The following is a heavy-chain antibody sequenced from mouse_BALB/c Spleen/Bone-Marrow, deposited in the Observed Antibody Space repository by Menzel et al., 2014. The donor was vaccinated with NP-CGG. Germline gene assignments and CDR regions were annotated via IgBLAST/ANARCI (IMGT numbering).Heavy chain of an antibody. Sequence: DLVKPGASVKLSCKASGYTFTSYWINWIKQRPGQGLEWIGRIAPGSGSTYYNEMFKGKATLTVDTSSSTACIQLSSLSSEDSAVYFCARFPICYGNYGAMDYWGQGTSVTVSS. V-gene: IGHV1S41*01. D-gene: IGHD2-1*01. CDR2: IAPGSGST. CDR1: GYTFTSYW. CDR3: ARFPICYGNYGAMDY. J-gene: IGHJ4*01.